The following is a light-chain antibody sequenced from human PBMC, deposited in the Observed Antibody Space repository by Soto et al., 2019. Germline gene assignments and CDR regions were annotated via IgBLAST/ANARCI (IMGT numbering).Light chain of an antibody. CDR2: WAS. CDR1: QSVLYSADGNNY. Sequence: DIVMSQSPDSLAVSLGERATINCKSSQSVLYSADGNNYLAWYQQKPGQPPKLLIYWASNRESGVPDRFSGSGSETDFTLTISSLQAEDVAVYYCHKYYSTPWTFGQGNKVEIK. CDR3: HKYYSTPWT. J-gene: IGKJ1*01. V-gene: IGKV4-1*01.